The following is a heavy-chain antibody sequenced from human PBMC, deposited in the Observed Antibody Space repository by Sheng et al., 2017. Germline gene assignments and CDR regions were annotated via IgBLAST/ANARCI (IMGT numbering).Heavy chain of an antibody. CDR2: ISSSGSTI. Sequence: EVQLVESGGGLVQPGGSLRLSCAASGFTFSSYEMNWVRQAPGKGLEWVSYISSSGSTIYYADSVKGRFTISRDNAKNSLYLQMNSLRAEDTAVYYCARGFSVSSVDTAMVSVPGDYWGQGTLVTVSS. D-gene: IGHD5-18*01. CDR1: GFTFSSYE. J-gene: IGHJ4*02. CDR3: ARGFSVSSVDTAMVSVPGDY. V-gene: IGHV3-48*03.